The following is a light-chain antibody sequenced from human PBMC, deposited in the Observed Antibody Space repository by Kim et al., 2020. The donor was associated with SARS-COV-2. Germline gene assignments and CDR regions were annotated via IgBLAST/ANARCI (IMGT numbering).Light chain of an antibody. CDR1: QGLVYSNGETL. CDR3: VQGTHWPWT. CDR2: KVS. J-gene: IGKJ1*01. Sequence: DVVMTQSPLSLPVTLGQPDSISCRSSQGLVYSNGETLLNLFQQRPGQSPRRLIYKVSNRDSGVPDRFSGRGSDTDFTLTISRVEAGDIGVYYCVQGTHWPWTFGQGTKVDIK. V-gene: IGKV2-30*01.